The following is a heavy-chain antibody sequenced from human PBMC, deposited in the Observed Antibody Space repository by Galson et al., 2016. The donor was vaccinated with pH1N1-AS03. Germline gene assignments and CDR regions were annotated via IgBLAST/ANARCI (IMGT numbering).Heavy chain of an antibody. Sequence: QSGAEVKKPGESLRISCQGSGYSFPSYWINWVRQMPGKGLEWMGRIDPSDYYTNYSTSFQGHVTFSTDKSISTAYLQWNSLKASDTAMYYCARLMFRGRQNGGNAFDIWGQGTMVTVSP. CDR2: IDPSDYYT. V-gene: IGHV5-10-1*01. CDR1: GYSFPSYW. J-gene: IGHJ3*02. D-gene: IGHD3-10*01. CDR3: ARLMFRGRQNGGNAFDI.